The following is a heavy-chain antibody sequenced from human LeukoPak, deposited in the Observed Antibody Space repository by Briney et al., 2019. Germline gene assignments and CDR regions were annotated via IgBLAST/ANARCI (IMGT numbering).Heavy chain of an antibody. CDR1: GFTFSSYA. CDR3: ARDRGYCSSTSCYTYYYYGMDV. D-gene: IGHD2-2*02. Sequence: PGGSLRLSCAASGFTFSSYAMHWVRQAPGKGPEWVAVISYDGSNKYYADSVKGRFTISRDNSKNTLYLQMNSLRAEDTAVYYCARDRGYCSSTSCYTYYYYGMDVWGQGTTVTVSS. J-gene: IGHJ6*02. CDR2: ISYDGSNK. V-gene: IGHV3-30-3*01.